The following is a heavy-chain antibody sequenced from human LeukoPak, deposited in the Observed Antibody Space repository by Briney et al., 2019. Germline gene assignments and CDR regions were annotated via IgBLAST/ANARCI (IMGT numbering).Heavy chain of an antibody. CDR3: ARSASGYDA. Sequence: GGSLRLSCAASGFPLSGYWMHWVRQAPGKGLVWVSRNDDGGGKTYADSVKGRFTICRDNAKNTLYLQMNSLRVEDTAVYYCARSASGYDAWGKGTLVSVFS. CDR1: GFPLSGYW. D-gene: IGHD5-12*01. CDR2: NDDGGGK. V-gene: IGHV3-74*01. J-gene: IGHJ4*02.